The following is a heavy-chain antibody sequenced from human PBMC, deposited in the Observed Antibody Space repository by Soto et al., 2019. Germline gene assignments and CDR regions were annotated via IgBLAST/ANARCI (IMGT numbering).Heavy chain of an antibody. Sequence: GGSLRLSCAASGFTFSSYWMHWVRQAPGKGLVWVSGINSDGSSKSYADSVKGRFTISRDNSKNTLYLQMNSLRAEDTAVYYCARDPTYYDFWYYFDYWGQGTLVTVSS. CDR1: GFTFSSYW. D-gene: IGHD3-3*01. J-gene: IGHJ4*02. CDR2: INSDGSSK. CDR3: ARDPTYYDFWYYFDY. V-gene: IGHV3-74*01.